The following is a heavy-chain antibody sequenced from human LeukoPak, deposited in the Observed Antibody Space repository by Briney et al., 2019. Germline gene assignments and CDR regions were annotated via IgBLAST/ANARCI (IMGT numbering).Heavy chain of an antibody. Sequence: SETLSLTCAVYGGSFSGYYWSWIRQPPGKGLEWIGEVNHSGSTNYNPSLKSRVTISVDTSKNQFSLKLSSVTAADTAVYYCAPTYYYDSSGPRDAFDIWGQGTMVTVSS. CDR1: GGSFSGYY. V-gene: IGHV4-34*01. CDR2: VNHSGST. CDR3: APTYYYDSSGPRDAFDI. D-gene: IGHD3-22*01. J-gene: IGHJ3*02.